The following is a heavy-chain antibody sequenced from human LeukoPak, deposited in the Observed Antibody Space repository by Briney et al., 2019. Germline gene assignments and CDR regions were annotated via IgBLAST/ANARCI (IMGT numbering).Heavy chain of an antibody. CDR3: ARTPYCSGGSCGDY. CDR1: GGSISSSSYY. D-gene: IGHD2-15*01. Sequence: SETLSLTCTVSGGSISSSSYYWGWIRQPPGKGLEWIGSIYYSGSTYYNPSLKSRATISVDTSKNQFSLKLSSVTAADTAVYYCARTPYCSGGSCGDYWGQGTLVTVSS. V-gene: IGHV4-39*01. J-gene: IGHJ4*02. CDR2: IYYSGST.